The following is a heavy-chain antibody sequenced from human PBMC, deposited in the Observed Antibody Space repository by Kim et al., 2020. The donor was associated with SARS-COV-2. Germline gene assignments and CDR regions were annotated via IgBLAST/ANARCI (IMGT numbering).Heavy chain of an antibody. CDR3: AKGRDNWNYPNDY. V-gene: IGHV3-23*01. Sequence: ADSVKCRFTISRDKSKNTLYLQMNSLRAEDTAVYYCAKGRDNWNYPNDYWGQGTLVTVSS. J-gene: IGHJ4*02. D-gene: IGHD1-7*01.